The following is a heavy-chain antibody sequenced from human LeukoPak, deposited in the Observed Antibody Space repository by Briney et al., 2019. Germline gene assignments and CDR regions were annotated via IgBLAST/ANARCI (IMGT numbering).Heavy chain of an antibody. D-gene: IGHD3-10*01. V-gene: IGHV3-30*01. Sequence: PGGSLRLSCTASGFTFSSYAMHWVRRAPGKGQESVAFVSYDGTNKYYADSVKGRFTISRDNSKNTLFLQMNSLRAEDTAVYYCARDPNYYGSAFMDVWGQGTTVTVFS. CDR2: VSYDGTNK. CDR1: GFTFSSYA. CDR3: ARDPNYYGSAFMDV. J-gene: IGHJ6*02.